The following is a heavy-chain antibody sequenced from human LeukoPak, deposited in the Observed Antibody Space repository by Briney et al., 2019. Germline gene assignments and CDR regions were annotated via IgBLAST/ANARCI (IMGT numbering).Heavy chain of an antibody. V-gene: IGHV4-61*02. CDR2: IYTSGST. CDR3: ARGLIDCSGGSCYQIFDY. CDR1: GGSISSGSYY. J-gene: IGHJ4*02. Sequence: PSQTLSLTCTVSGGSISSGSYYWSWIRQPAGKGLEWIGRIYTSGSTNYNPSLKSRVTISVDTSKNQFSLKLSSVTAADTAVYYCARGLIDCSGGSCYQIFDYWGQGTLVTVSS. D-gene: IGHD2-15*01.